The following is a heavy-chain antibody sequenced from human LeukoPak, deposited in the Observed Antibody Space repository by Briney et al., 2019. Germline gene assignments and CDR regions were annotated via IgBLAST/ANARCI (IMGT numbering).Heavy chain of an antibody. CDR2: MNPNSGNT. J-gene: IGHJ5*02. Sequence: ASVKVSCKASGYTFTSYDINWVRQATGQGLEWMGWMNPNSGNTGYAQKFQGRVTTTRNTSISTAYMELSSLRSEDTAVYYCARGRRIVVPAARTRVNWFDPWGQGTLVTVSS. V-gene: IGHV1-8*01. CDR1: GYTFTSYD. D-gene: IGHD2-2*01. CDR3: ARGRRIVVPAARTRVNWFDP.